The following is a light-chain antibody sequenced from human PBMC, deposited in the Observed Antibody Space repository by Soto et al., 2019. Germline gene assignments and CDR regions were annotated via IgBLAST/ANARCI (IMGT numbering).Light chain of an antibody. CDR2: GAS. CDR3: QQYDNWPLT. Sequence: VLTQFPATLSLSPGERATLSCRASQSVSRYLAWYQQKPGQAPRLLIYGASTRATDIPDRISASGSGREFTLTISSLQSEDFAVYFCQQYDNWPLTFGGGTKVDNK. V-gene: IGKV3-15*01. J-gene: IGKJ4*01. CDR1: QSVSRY.